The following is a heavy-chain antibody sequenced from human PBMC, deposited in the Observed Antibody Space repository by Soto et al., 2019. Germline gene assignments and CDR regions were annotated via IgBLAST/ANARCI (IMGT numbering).Heavy chain of an antibody. CDR2: MNPNSGNT. J-gene: IGHJ5*02. CDR1: GYAFTSYD. CDR3: ARGRKVAGRRWFDP. V-gene: IGHV1-8*01. Sequence: ASVKVSCKASGYAFTSYDINWVRQATGQGLEWMGWMNPNSGNTGYAQKFQGRVTMTRNTSISTAYMELSSLRSEDTAVYYCARGRKVAGRRWFDPWGQGTLVTVSS.